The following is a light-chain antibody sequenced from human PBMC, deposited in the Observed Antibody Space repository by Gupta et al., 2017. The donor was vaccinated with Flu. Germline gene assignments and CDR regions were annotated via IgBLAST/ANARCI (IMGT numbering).Light chain of an antibody. CDR2: DDS. CDR1: RIGTKS. J-gene: IGLJ2*01. CDR3: QVFDSSSNPVV. Sequence: GETDTITGGGNRIGTKSVHWYHRKPGQAPVLLVHDDSDRPSGIPARFSGSNSGATATLTITRVEAGDEADYYCQVFDSSSNPVVFGGGTKLTVL. V-gene: IGLV3-21*02.